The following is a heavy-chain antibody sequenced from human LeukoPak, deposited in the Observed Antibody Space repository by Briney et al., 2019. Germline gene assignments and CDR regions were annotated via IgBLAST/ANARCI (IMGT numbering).Heavy chain of an antibody. J-gene: IGHJ4*01. V-gene: IGHV1-24*01. D-gene: IGHD6-13*01. Sequence: ASVKVSCKVSGYSLTDFSINWVRQAPGKGFEWMGGFAPEDGERIYAQKFQGRVTMTEDTSADTVYMELSSLKAEDTAVYFCTAGVAVSRWYYFDYWGQGTLVTVSS. CDR2: FAPEDGER. CDR3: TAGVAVSRWYYFDY. CDR1: GYSLTDFS.